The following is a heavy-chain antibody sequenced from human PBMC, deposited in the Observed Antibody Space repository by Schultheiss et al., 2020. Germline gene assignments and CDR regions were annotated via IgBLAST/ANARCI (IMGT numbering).Heavy chain of an antibody. D-gene: IGHD3-10*01. V-gene: IGHV3-66*04. Sequence: GGSLRLSCAASGFTFSSYSMNWVRQAPGKGLEWVSVIYSGGSTYYADSVKGRFTISRDNSKNTLYLQMSSLRAEDTAVYYCARLGAYWGQGTLVTVSS. J-gene: IGHJ4*02. CDR1: GFTFSSYS. CDR3: ARLGAY. CDR2: IYSGGST.